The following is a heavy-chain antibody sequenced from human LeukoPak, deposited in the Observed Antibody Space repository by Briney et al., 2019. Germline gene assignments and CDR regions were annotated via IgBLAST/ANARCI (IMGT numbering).Heavy chain of an antibody. CDR3: AKGSYGDYMDAFDI. D-gene: IGHD4-17*01. CDR2: ISYDGSNK. Sequence: GGSLRLSCAASGFTFSSYGMHWVRQAPGKGLEWVAVISYDGSNKYYEDSVKGRFTISRDNSKNTLYLQMNSLRAEDTAVYYCAKGSYGDYMDAFDIWGQGTMVTVSS. V-gene: IGHV3-30*18. CDR1: GFTFSSYG. J-gene: IGHJ3*02.